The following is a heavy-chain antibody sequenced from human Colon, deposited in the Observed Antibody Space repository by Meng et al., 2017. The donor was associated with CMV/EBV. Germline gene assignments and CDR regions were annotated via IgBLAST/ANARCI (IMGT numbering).Heavy chain of an antibody. J-gene: IGHJ4*02. CDR1: GYPFTSYG. Sequence: ASVKVSCKASGYPFTSYGIAWMRQAPGQGLEFMAWINIYNGNAQYKENFKGRVTLTSDTSTNTAYMELRGLLSADTAVHFCARTDIVGIPASDYWGQGTLVTVSS. D-gene: IGHD6-13*01. V-gene: IGHV1-18*01. CDR3: ARTDIVGIPASDY. CDR2: INIYNGNA.